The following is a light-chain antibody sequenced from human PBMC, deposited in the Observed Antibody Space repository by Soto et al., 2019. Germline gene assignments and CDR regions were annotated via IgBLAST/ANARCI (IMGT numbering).Light chain of an antibody. V-gene: IGKV3-20*01. CDR2: DAS. Sequence: EIVFTQSPGTLSLSPGERATLSCRASQTVRNNYLAWYQQKPGQPPRLLIYDASSRATGPPDRFSGGGSRTDCTRTISRLEPEDVVVYYCQQVSSYPLTFGGGTKVDIK. J-gene: IGKJ4*01. CDR3: QQVSSYPLT. CDR1: QTVRNNY.